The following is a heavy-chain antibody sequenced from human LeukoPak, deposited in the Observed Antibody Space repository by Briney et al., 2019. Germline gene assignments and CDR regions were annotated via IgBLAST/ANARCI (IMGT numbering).Heavy chain of an antibody. CDR1: GFTFNNYA. D-gene: IGHD6-6*01. Sequence: TGGSLRLSRAASGFTFNNYAMSWVRQAPGKGLEWVSTITGSGGRTYYADSVKGRSTISRDNSKNTPYLQMDSLRADDTAVYYWAKSSLVVPYDYWGQGTLVTVSS. CDR3: AKSSLVVPYDY. V-gene: IGHV3-23*01. J-gene: IGHJ4*02. CDR2: ITGSGGRT.